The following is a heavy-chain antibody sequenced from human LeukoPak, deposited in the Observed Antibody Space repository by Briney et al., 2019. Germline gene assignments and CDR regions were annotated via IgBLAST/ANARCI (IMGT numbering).Heavy chain of an antibody. CDR3: ARTPEFCSGGSCYSEGYFDS. V-gene: IGHV3-64*01. D-gene: IGHD2-15*01. CDR1: GFTFDDYG. J-gene: IGHJ4*02. CDR2: ISSKGGST. Sequence: GGSLRLSCAASGFTFDDYGMSWVRQAPGKGLEYVSAISSKGGSTYYANSVKGRFTISRDNSKNTLYLQMGSLRTEDMAVYYCARTPEFCSGGSCYSEGYFDSWGQGTLVTVSS.